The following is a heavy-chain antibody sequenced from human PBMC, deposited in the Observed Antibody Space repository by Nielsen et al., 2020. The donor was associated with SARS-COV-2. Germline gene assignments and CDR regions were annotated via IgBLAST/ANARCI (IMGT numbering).Heavy chain of an antibody. CDR1: GFTFNRYY. V-gene: IGHV7-4-1*02. CDR3: ARSKAAATLYGLDV. CDR2: INTNTGNP. D-gene: IGHD6-13*01. Sequence: ASVKVSCKASGFTFNRYYMYWVRQAPGQGLEWMGWINTNTGNPTYAHGFTGRFVFSLDTSVSTIYLQINSLKAEDTAVYYCARSKAAATLYGLDVWGQGTMVTVSS. J-gene: IGHJ6*02.